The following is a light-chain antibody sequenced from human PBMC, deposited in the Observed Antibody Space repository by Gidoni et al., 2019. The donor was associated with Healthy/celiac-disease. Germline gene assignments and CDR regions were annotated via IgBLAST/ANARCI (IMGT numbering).Light chain of an antibody. CDR2: WAS. Sequence: DIVMTQSPDSLAVSLGERATINCKSSQSVLYSSSNKNYLAWYQQKPRQPPKLLIYWASTRESGVPDRFSGSGSGTDFTLTISSLQAEDVAVYYCQQYYNTPYTFGQGTKLEIK. J-gene: IGKJ2*01. CDR1: QSVLYSSSNKNY. V-gene: IGKV4-1*01. CDR3: QQYYNTPYT.